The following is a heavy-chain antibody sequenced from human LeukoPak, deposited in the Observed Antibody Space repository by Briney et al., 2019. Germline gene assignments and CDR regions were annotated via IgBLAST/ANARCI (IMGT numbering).Heavy chain of an antibody. D-gene: IGHD1-26*01. CDR3: ARRVGGTTSRAFDI. Sequence: GESLKISCKGSGYSFTSYWIAWVRQMPGKGLEYMGIIYPGDSDTRNSPSFQGQVTISADKSISTAYLQWSSLKASDTAMYYCARRVGGTTSRAFDIWGQGTMVSVSS. CDR1: GYSFTSYW. CDR2: IYPGDSDT. V-gene: IGHV5-51*01. J-gene: IGHJ3*02.